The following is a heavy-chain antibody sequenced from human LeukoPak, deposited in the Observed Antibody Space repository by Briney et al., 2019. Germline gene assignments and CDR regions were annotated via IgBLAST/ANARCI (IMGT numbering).Heavy chain of an antibody. D-gene: IGHD3-22*01. J-gene: IGHJ4*02. CDR1: GFTFSTYA. Sequence: PGGSLRLSCAASGFTFSTYAVNWVRQAPGKGLEWVSTISGSGASTYYADSVKGRFTISRDNSKDTLYLQMSSVRVDDTAVYYCARDRGRYYDSGGFYWGYYFDSWGQGILVTVST. CDR2: ISGSGAST. CDR3: ARDRGRYYDSGGFYWGYYFDS. V-gene: IGHV3-23*01.